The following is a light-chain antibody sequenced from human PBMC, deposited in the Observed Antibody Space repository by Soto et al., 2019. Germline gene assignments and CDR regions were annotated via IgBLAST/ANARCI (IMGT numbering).Light chain of an antibody. V-gene: IGKV3-11*01. CDR1: RTVFNF. Sequence: EIALTQSPATLSLCPGERATLSCRAIRTVFNFLIWYQQKPGQAPRLLTYDASNRATDIPARVSGTVSGTDFRLTISSLEPEDFSLYFCQQRAIWPYPFGPGTKLEIK. J-gene: IGKJ2*01. CDR3: QQRAIWPYP. CDR2: DAS.